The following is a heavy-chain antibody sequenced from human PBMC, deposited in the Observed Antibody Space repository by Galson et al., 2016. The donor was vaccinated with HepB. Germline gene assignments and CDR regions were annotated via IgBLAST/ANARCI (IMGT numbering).Heavy chain of an antibody. V-gene: IGHV3-74*01. D-gene: IGHD2/OR15-2a*01. CDR1: GFPFSKYW. Sequence: SLRLSCAASGFPFSKYWMHWVRQAPGKGLVWVSRINTDGSSTTYADSVKGRFTISRDNAKNTLSLQMNSLRTDDTAVYYCARDLSWGQGTLVIVSS. CDR3: ARDLS. CDR2: INTDGSST. J-gene: IGHJ4*02.